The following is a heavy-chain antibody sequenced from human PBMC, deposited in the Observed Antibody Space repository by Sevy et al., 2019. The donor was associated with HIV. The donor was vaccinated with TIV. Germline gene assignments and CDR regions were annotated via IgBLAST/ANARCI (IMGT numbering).Heavy chain of an antibody. CDR1: GGSISSYY. V-gene: IGHV4-59*01. CDR2: IYYSGST. J-gene: IGHJ6*03. CDR3: ARGLNYEFHRSYYYYMDV. Sequence: SETLSLTCTVSGGSISSYYWSWIRQPPGKGLEWIGYIYYSGSTNYNPSLKSRVTISVDTSKNHFSLKLSSVTAADTAVYYCARGLNYEFHRSYYYYMDVWGKGTTVTVSS. D-gene: IGHD1-7*01.